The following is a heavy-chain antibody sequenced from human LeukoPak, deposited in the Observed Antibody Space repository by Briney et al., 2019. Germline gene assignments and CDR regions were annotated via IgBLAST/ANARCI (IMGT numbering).Heavy chain of an antibody. CDR3: ATDRPNYDILTGYNSRPSWDAFDI. J-gene: IGHJ3*02. CDR2: FHPEDNVT. V-gene: IGHV1-24*01. D-gene: IGHD3-9*01. CDR1: GYTLTELS. Sequence: ASVKVSCKVSGYTLTELSMHWVRQAPGKGLEWMGGFHPEDNVTINAQSFQGRVTMTEDTSTNTAYMELNSLRSEDTAVYYCATDRPNYDILTGYNSRPSWDAFDIWGQGTMVTVSS.